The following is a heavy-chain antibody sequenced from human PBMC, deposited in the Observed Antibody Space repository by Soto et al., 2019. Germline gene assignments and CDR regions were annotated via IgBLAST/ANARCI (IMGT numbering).Heavy chain of an antibody. CDR3: ARVRRSSGYYYGY. CDR2: INPSGGST. J-gene: IGHJ4*02. CDR1: GYTFTSHG. V-gene: IGHV1-46*01. Sequence: GASVKVSCKASGYTFTSHGISWVRQAPGQGLEWMGIINPSGGSTSYAQKFQGRVTMTRDTSTSTVYMELSSLRSEDTAVYYCARVRRSSGYYYGYWGQGTPVTVSS. D-gene: IGHD3-22*01.